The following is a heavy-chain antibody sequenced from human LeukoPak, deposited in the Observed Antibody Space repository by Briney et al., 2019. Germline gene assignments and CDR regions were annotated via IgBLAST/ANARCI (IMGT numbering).Heavy chain of an antibody. V-gene: IGHV2-70*11. CDR2: IDWDNDK. CDR1: GFSLTTNGMC. Sequence: SGPALVKPTQTLTLTCTFSGFSLTTNGMCVTWIRQPPGKALEWLARIDWDNDKYYSTSLKTRLTISEDTSKNQVVLTMTNVDVVDTATYYCARIRKPHYYDGSGYIDYWGQGTMVTVSS. J-gene: IGHJ4*02. D-gene: IGHD3-22*01. CDR3: ARIRKPHYYDGSGYIDY.